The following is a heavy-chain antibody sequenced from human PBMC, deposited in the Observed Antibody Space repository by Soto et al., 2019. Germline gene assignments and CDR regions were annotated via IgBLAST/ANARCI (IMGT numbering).Heavy chain of an antibody. J-gene: IGHJ5*02. CDR3: AGEGIAAAGPSNWFDP. V-gene: IGHV4-34*01. D-gene: IGHD6-13*01. CDR1: GASFSGYY. Sequence: APRSLTRAVYGASFSGYYCRWVAEPTVKGLGWIGEINHSGSNNYNPSLTGRVTLSVDTSKNQFSLKLSSVTAADTVVYYCAGEGIAAAGPSNWFDPWGQRTLVTVS. CDR2: INHSGSN.